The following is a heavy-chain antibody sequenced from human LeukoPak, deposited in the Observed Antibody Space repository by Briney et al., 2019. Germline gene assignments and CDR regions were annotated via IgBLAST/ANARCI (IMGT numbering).Heavy chain of an antibody. V-gene: IGHV4-34*01. Sequence: SETLSLTCAVYGGSFSGYYWSWIRQPPGKGLEWIGEINHSGSTNYNPSLKSRVTISVDTSKNRFSLKLSSVTAADTAVYYCARAGLRYCTNGVCWASQPRNWYFDLWGRGTLVTVSS. J-gene: IGHJ2*01. CDR2: INHSGST. CDR3: ARAGLRYCTNGVCWASQPRNWYFDL. CDR1: GGSFSGYY. D-gene: IGHD2-8*01.